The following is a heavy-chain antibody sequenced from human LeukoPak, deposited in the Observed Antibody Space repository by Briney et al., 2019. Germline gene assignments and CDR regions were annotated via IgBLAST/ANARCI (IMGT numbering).Heavy chain of an antibody. CDR1: GFTFGKYW. Sequence: GGSLRLSCVASGFTFGKYWMSWVRQAPGKGLEWVANIKGDGSYKYYVDSVKGRFTISRDNAKSSVYLQMNTLRAEDTAVYYCATSADSSGNDWGQGTLVTVSS. CDR2: IKGDGSYK. D-gene: IGHD3-22*01. CDR3: ATSADSSGND. J-gene: IGHJ4*02. V-gene: IGHV3-7*03.